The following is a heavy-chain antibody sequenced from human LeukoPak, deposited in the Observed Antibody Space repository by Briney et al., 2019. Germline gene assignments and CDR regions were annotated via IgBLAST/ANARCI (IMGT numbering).Heavy chain of an antibody. CDR3: ARSKNGKCDY. J-gene: IGHJ4*02. CDR2: MYYGGNT. CDR1: GDSISSSGYY. Sequence: SGTLSLTCSVSGDSISSSGYYWGWIPQPPGKGLEWVGSMYYGGNTYYNAPLKSRVTISVDTSKNLFSLKLNSVTAADTGVYYCARSKNGKCDYGSQGTLVTVSS. D-gene: IGHD1-26*01. V-gene: IGHV4-39*07.